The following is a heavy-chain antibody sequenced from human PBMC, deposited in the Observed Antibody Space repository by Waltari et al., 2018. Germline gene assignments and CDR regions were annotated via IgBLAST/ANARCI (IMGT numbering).Heavy chain of an antibody. J-gene: IGHJ2*01. CDR2: FYTSGRT. CDR3: ASLRYYDILSGYFGYYLDL. V-gene: IGHV4-61*02. CDR1: GGSISRGSYS. D-gene: IGHD3-9*01. Sequence: QVQLQESGPGLVKPSQTLSLTCTVSGGSISRGSYSWSWIRQPAGKGLEWIGRFYTSGRTNYNPSLKSRVTISVDTSKNQFSLKLSSVTAADTAVYYCASLRYYDILSGYFGYYLDLWGRGTLVTVSS.